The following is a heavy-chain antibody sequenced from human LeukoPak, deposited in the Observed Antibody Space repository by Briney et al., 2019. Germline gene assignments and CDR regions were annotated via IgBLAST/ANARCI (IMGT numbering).Heavy chain of an antibody. J-gene: IGHJ4*02. CDR2: INAGNGNT. Sequence: ASVKVSRKASGYTFTSYAMHWVRQAPRQRLEWMGWINAGNGNTKYSQKFQGRVTITRDTSASTAYMELSSLRSEDTAVYYCARDLGYSSGWYPPTGYWGQGTLVTVSS. CDR1: GYTFTSYA. CDR3: ARDLGYSSGWYPPTGY. V-gene: IGHV1-3*01. D-gene: IGHD6-19*01.